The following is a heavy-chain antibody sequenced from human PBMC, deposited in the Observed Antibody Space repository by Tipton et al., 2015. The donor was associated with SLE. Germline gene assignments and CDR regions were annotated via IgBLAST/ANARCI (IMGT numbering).Heavy chain of an antibody. V-gene: IGHV4-31*03. Sequence: TLSLTCTVSCGSMNIGVLYWGWIRQHPGKGLEWIGHVYDSGRTYYNPSLKSRLTMSVDTSKNQVSLNLNSVTAADTAVYYCARGSDGEYVRYFDVWGPGTLVTVSS. CDR2: VYDSGRT. CDR3: ARGSDGEYVRYFDV. J-gene: IGHJ2*01. CDR1: CGSMNIGVLY. D-gene: IGHD4-17*01.